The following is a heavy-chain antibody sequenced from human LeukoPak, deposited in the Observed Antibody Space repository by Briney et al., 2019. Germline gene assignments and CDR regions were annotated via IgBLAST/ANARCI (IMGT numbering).Heavy chain of an antibody. Sequence: TSETLSLTCTVSGGSIRGYFWSWIRHPAGKGLEWIGRVYASGSTHYNPSVKSRVTMSVDASRNQFSLKLSSVTAADTAVYFCARDIGYCTSANCYGRFNWFDPWGQGTLVTVSS. CDR1: GGSIRGYF. CDR3: ARDIGYCTSANCYGRFNWFDP. V-gene: IGHV4-4*07. CDR2: VYASGST. D-gene: IGHD2-2*01. J-gene: IGHJ5*02.